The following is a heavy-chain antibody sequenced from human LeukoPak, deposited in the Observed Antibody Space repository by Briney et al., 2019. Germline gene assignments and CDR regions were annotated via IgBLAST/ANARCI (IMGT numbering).Heavy chain of an antibody. Sequence: GGSLRLSCAASGFTFSSYGMHWVRQAPGKGLEWVAFIRYDGSNKYYADSVKGRFTISRDNSKNTLYLQMNSLRAEDTAVYYCAKDGTYSSGQNFDYWGQGTLVTVSS. J-gene: IGHJ4*02. V-gene: IGHV3-30*02. CDR1: GFTFSSYG. CDR3: AKDGTYSSGQNFDY. CDR2: IRYDGSNK. D-gene: IGHD6-19*01.